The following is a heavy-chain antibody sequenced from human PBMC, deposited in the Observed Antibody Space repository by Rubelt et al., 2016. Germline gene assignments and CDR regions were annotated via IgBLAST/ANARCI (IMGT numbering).Heavy chain of an antibody. V-gene: IGHV3-48*01. Sequence: EVQLVESGGGLVKPGGSLRLSCAASGFTFSSYIMNWVRQAPGKGLEWVSYISSSSNTIYYADSVKGRFTISRDNAKKSLYLQMNSLRAEDTAVYYWARMGPLGPSYYYYGMDVWGQGTTVTVSS. CDR3: ARMGPLGPSYYYYGMDV. D-gene: IGHD3-16*01. CDR1: GFTFSSYI. CDR2: ISSSSNTI. J-gene: IGHJ6*02.